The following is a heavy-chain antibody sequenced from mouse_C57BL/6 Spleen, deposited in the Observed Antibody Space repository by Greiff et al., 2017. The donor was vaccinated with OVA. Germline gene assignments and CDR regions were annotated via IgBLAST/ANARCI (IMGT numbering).Heavy chain of an antibody. V-gene: IGHV3-6*01. CDR3: ARTDWAWFAY. CDR2: ISNDGSN. Sequence: EVHLVESGPGLVKPSQSLSLTCSVTGYSITSGYYWNWIRQGPGNKREWMGDISNDGSNNYNPSLKNRIPITRDTSKNQFYLKLSSVTTEDTATYYCARTDWAWFAYWGQGTLVTVSA. D-gene: IGHD4-1*01. CDR1: GYSITSGYY. J-gene: IGHJ3*01.